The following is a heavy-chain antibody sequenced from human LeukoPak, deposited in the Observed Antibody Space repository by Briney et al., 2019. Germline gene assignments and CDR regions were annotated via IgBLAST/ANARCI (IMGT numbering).Heavy chain of an antibody. Sequence: GGSLRLSCAASGFTFSNYAMSWVRQAPGKGLEWVSAISGSGGSTYYADSVKGRFTISRDNSKNTLYLQMNSLRAEDTAVYYCARVVDHDYGDYYLDYWAREPWSPSPQ. J-gene: IGHJ4*02. CDR2: ISGSGGST. CDR3: ARVVDHDYGDYYLDY. V-gene: IGHV3-23*01. D-gene: IGHD4-17*01. CDR1: GFTFSNYA.